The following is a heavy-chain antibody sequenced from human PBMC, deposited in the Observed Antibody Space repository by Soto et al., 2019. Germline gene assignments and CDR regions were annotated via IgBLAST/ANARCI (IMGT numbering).Heavy chain of an antibody. Sequence: GGSLRLSCAASGFTVSSNYMSWVRQAPGKGLEWVSVIYSGGSTYYADSVKGRFTISRDNSKNTLYLQMNSLRAEDTAVYYCARLMVAYGSGSYYLDYWGQGTLVTVSS. CDR3: ARLMVAYGSGSYYLDY. V-gene: IGHV3-53*01. J-gene: IGHJ4*02. CDR2: IYSGGST. D-gene: IGHD3-10*01. CDR1: GFTVSSNY.